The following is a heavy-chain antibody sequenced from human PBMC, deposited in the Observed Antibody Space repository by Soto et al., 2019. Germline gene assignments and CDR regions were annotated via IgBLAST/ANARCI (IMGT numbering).Heavy chain of an antibody. CDR1: GLIFSNYA. Sequence: EVQVLESGGVLVQPGGSLRLSCVAPGLIFSNYAMSWVRQAPGKGLEWVSGISGSGGSPHYADSAKGRFTISRDNSKNTLFLQMNNLRAEDTAVYYCAREGDITAAFDYWGQGTLVTVSS. J-gene: IGHJ4*02. CDR3: AREGDITAAFDY. CDR2: ISGSGGSP. V-gene: IGHV3-23*01. D-gene: IGHD6-13*01.